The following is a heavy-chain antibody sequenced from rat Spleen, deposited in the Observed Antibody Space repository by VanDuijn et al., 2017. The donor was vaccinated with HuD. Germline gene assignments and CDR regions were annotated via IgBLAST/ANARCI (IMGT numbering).Heavy chain of an antibody. J-gene: IGHJ2*01. D-gene: IGHD1-3*01. CDR3: ARDMGAH. Sequence: QVQMKESGPGLVQPSETLSLICTVSGFSLTSYNVHWVRQPPGKGLEWMGVMWRGGTTDYKSDLKSRLSISRDISKNQVFLKMESLQSEDTSTYYCARDMGAHWGQGVLVTVSS. V-gene: IGHV2-45*01. CDR1: GFSLTSYN. CDR2: MWRGGTT.